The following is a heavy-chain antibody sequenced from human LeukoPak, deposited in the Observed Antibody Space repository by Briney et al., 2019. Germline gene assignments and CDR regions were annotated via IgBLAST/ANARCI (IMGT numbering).Heavy chain of an antibody. CDR1: GFTFSIYA. J-gene: IGHJ4*02. V-gene: IGHV3-23*01. CDR3: AKDRIVVVPAAVGVLDY. CDR2: ITSRGEST. D-gene: IGHD2-2*01. Sequence: GGSLRLSCAASGFTFSIYAMSWVRQAPGKGLQWVSSITSRGESTWYVDSVKGRFTISRDNSKNTLYLQMNSLRAEDTAVYYCAKDRIVVVPAAVGVLDYWGQGTLVTVSS.